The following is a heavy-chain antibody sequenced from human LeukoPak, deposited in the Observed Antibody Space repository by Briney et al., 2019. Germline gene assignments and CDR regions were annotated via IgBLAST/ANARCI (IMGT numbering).Heavy chain of an antibody. V-gene: IGHV3-33*01. CDR2: IWYDGSNK. J-gene: IGHJ6*02. Sequence: PGGSLRLSCAASGFTFSSYGMHWVRQAPGKGLEWVAVIWYDGSNKYYADSVKGRFTISRDNSKNTLYLQMNSLRAEDTAVYYCARDSVPVAGNYYYGMDVWGQGTTVTVSS. CDR1: GFTFSSYG. D-gene: IGHD6-19*01. CDR3: ARDSVPVAGNYYYGMDV.